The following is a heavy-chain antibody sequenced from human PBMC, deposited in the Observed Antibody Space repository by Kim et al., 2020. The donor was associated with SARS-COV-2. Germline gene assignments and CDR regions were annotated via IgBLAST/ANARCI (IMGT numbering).Heavy chain of an antibody. J-gene: IGHJ4*02. V-gene: IGHV3-74*01. CDR3: VREGDAFNFGY. Sequence: YSYSVRGRFTISRDNAKNTLCLQLDSLRAEDTAVYYCVREGDAFNFGYWGQGTLVTVSS. D-gene: IGHD2-2*01.